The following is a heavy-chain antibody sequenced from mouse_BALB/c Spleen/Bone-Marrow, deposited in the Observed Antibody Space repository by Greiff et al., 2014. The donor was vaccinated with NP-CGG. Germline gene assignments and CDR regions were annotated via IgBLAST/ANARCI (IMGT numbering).Heavy chain of an antibody. D-gene: IGHD2-10*02. V-gene: IGHV5-4*02. CDR3: ARSGERYGAMDY. CDR1: GFTFSDYY. Sequence: DVMLVESGGGLVKPGGSLKLSCAAPGFTFSDYYMYWVRQTPEKRLEWVATISDGGGYTYYPDSVWGRFTISRDNAKNNLYLQMSSLKSEDTAMYYCARSGERYGAMDYWGQGTSVNVFS. CDR2: ISDGGGYT. J-gene: IGHJ4*01.